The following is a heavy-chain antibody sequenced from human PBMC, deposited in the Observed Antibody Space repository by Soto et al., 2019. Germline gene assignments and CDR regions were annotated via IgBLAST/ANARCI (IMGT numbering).Heavy chain of an antibody. V-gene: IGHV3-30-3*01. Sequence: ESGGGVVQPGRSLRLSCAASGFTFSSYAMHWVRQAPGKGLEWVAVISYDGSNKYYADSVKGRFTISRDNSKNTLYLQMNSLRAEDTAVYYCARGGYGDYDGFDYWGQGTLVTVSS. CDR1: GFTFSSYA. CDR3: ARGGYGDYDGFDY. D-gene: IGHD4-17*01. CDR2: ISYDGSNK. J-gene: IGHJ4*02.